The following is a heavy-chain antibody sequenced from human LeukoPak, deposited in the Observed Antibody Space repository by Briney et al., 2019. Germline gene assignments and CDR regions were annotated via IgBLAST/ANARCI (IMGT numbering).Heavy chain of an antibody. J-gene: IGHJ4*02. V-gene: IGHV4-59*08. D-gene: IGHD2/OR15-2a*01. CDR3: ARQGGTYFPHFDV. CDR2: IYFPGHT. Sequence: SETPFPPFTVSGRSLNGYFWGLIPPAPREGMGLIGYIYFPGHTNYKPSLRSRVTISGDTSKNVFSLTLNSVTAADTAIYYCARQGGTYFPHFDVWGPGTLVTVSS. CDR1: GRSLNGYF.